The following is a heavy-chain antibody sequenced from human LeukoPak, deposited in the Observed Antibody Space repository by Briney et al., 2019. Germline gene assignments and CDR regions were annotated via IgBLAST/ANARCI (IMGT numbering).Heavy chain of an antibody. CDR2: ISGSGGST. D-gene: IGHD6-19*01. V-gene: IGHV3-23*01. CDR3: AKTSGWYSVTGYYLDY. Sequence: PGGSLRLSCAASGFTFSSYAMSWVRQAPGKGLEWVSAISGSGGSTYYADSVKGRFTISRDNSKNTLYLQMNSLRAEDTAVYYCAKTSGWYSVTGYYLDYWGQGTLVTVSS. CDR1: GFTFSSYA. J-gene: IGHJ4*02.